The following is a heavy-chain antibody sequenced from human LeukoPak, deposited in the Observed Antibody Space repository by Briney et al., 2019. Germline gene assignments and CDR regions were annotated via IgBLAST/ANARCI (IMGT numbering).Heavy chain of an antibody. Sequence: GGSLRLSCAASGFTFSSYEMNWVRQAPGKGLEWVSYISSSGSTLYYADSVKGRFTTSTDNAKNSMYLQMNRLSAADTAVYYCARVESRSQAGVSWVQGTLVTVCS. D-gene: IGHD3-10*01. CDR1: GFTFSSYE. V-gene: IGHV3-48*03. CDR2: ISSSGSTL. CDR3: ARVESRSQAGVS. J-gene: IGHJ5*02.